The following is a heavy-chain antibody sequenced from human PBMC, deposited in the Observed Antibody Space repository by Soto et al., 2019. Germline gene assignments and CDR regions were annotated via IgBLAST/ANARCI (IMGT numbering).Heavy chain of an antibody. Sequence: ELKLLEIGGGLVQPGGSLRLSCAASEFTFSTYAMTWVRQAPGRGLQWVATISDSGDITYYADSVKGRFTISRANFRNTLSVPMNSLRTDDTDLYYCAQPWVPNITDRPPRFDYCGRGTLVTVSS. CDR2: ISDSGDIT. D-gene: IGHD6-6*01. J-gene: IGHJ4*02. CDR3: AQPWVPNITDRPPRFDY. CDR1: EFTFSTYA. V-gene: IGHV3-23*01.